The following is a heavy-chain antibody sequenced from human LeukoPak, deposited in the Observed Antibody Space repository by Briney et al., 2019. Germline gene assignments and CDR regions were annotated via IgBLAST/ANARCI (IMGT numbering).Heavy chain of an antibody. Sequence: GESLKISCKGFGYSFTNNWIAWVRQMPGKGLEWMGIIYPADSDARYSPSFQGQVTISADKSISTTYLQWSRLKASDTAIYYCARQQYSLYYYDYWGQGTLVTVSS. D-gene: IGHD5-18*01. CDR3: ARQQYSLYYYDY. CDR2: IYPADSDA. J-gene: IGHJ4*02. CDR1: GYSFTNNW. V-gene: IGHV5-51*01.